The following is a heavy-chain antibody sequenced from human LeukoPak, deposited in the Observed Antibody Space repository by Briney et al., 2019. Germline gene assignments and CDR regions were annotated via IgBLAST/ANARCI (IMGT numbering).Heavy chain of an antibody. CDR3: AADGGRDLFEY. D-gene: IGHD5-24*01. CDR2: ISSSGSTI. J-gene: IGHJ4*02. V-gene: IGHV3-48*03. Sequence: PGGSLRLSCAASGFTFSSYEMNWVRQAPGKGLEGVSYISSSGSTIYYADSVKGRFTISRDNAKNSLYLQMNSLRVEDTAVYYCAADGGRDLFEYWGQGILVTVSS. CDR1: GFTFSSYE.